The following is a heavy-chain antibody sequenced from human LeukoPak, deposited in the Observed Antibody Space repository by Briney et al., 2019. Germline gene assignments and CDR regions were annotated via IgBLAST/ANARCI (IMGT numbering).Heavy chain of an antibody. V-gene: IGHV4-39*01. J-gene: IGHJ4*02. CDR2: MYWSGST. Sequence: SETLSLTCTVSGGSISSGSYYWGWIRQPPGKGLEWIGSMYWSGSTYYNPSLKSRVTISVDTSKNQFSLKLSSVTAADTTVYYCARQMVATRLFDYWGQGTLVTVSS. CDR1: GGSISSGSYY. CDR3: ARQMVATRLFDY. D-gene: IGHD5-12*01.